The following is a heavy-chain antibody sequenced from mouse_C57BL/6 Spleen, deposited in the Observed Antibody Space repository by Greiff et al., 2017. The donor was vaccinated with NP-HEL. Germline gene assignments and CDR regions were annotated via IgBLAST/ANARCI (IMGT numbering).Heavy chain of an antibody. J-gene: IGHJ4*01. CDR3: ARPRDYAMDY. CDR1: GFTFSDYG. CDR2: ISSGSSTI. Sequence: DVQLQESGGGLVKPGGSLKLSCAASGFTFSDYGMHWVRQAPEKGLEWVAYISSGSSTIYYADTVKGRFTISRDNAKNTLFLQMTSLRSEDTAMYYCARPRDYAMDYWGQGTSVTVSS. D-gene: IGHD3-1*01. V-gene: IGHV5-17*01.